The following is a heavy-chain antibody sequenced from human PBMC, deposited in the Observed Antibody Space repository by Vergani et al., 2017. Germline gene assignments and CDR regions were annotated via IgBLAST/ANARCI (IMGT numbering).Heavy chain of an antibody. Sequence: EVQLLESGGGLVQPGGSLRLSCAASGFTFSSYTMHWVRQAPGKGLEWVSLISWDGGSTYYADSVKGRFTISRDNSKNSLYLQMNSLRTEDTALYYCAKDFTRSSWQYDAFDIWGQGTMVTVSS. V-gene: IGHV3-43*01. CDR3: AKDFTRSSWQYDAFDI. CDR1: GFTFSSYT. CDR2: ISWDGGST. J-gene: IGHJ3*02. D-gene: IGHD6-13*01.